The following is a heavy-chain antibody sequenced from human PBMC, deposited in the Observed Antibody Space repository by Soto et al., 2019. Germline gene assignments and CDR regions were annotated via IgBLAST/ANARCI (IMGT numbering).Heavy chain of an antibody. CDR3: ARDRWSLYYYYMDV. Sequence: SETLSLTCTVSGGSISSYYWSWIRQPPGKGLEWIGYIYYSGSTNYNPSLKSRVTISVDTSKNQFSLKLSSVTAADTAVYYCARDRWSLYYYYMDVWGKGTTVTV. CDR2: IYYSGST. D-gene: IGHD2-8*01. CDR1: GGSISSYY. V-gene: IGHV4-59*01. J-gene: IGHJ6*03.